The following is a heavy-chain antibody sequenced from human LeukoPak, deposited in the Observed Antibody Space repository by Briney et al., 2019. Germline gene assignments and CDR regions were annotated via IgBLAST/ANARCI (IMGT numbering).Heavy chain of an antibody. V-gene: IGHV4-30-2*01. D-gene: IGHD3-16*01. CDR1: GGSISSGGYY. CDR3: ARDGLGEQGNWFDP. CDR2: IYHSGST. Sequence: LSETLSLTCTVSGGSISSGGYYWSWIRQPPGKGLEWIGYIYHSGSTYYNPSLKSRVTISVDRSKNQFSLKLSSVTAADTAVYYCARDGLGEQGNWFDPWGQGTLVTVSS. J-gene: IGHJ5*02.